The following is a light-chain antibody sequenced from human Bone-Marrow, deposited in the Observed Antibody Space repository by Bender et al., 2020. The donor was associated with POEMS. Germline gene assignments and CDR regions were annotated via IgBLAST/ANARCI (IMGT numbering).Light chain of an antibody. CDR2: EVT. Sequence: QSALTQPASVSGSPGQSITISCTGTSRDVGGYDYVSWYQQHPGKPPKLMIFEVTNRPSGISNRFSGSKSGNTASLTISGLQAEDEADYYCTSYTSNYTPWGVFGGGTKLTVL. CDR1: SRDVGGYDY. J-gene: IGLJ3*02. CDR3: TSYTSNYTPWGV. V-gene: IGLV2-14*01.